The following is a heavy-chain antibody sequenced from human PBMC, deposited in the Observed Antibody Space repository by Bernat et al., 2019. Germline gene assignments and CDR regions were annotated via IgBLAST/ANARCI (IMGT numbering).Heavy chain of an antibody. CDR1: GGSISSSSYY. CDR2: IYYSGST. J-gene: IGHJ4*02. V-gene: IGHV4-39*01. CDR3: ARQRSSSWYSPFEY. Sequence: QLQLQESGPGLVKPSETLSLTCTVSGGSISSSSYYWGWIRQPPGKGLEWIGSIYYSGSTYYNASLKSRVTISVDTSKNQFSLKLSSVTAADTAVYYCARQRSSSWYSPFEYRGQGTLVTVSS. D-gene: IGHD6-13*01.